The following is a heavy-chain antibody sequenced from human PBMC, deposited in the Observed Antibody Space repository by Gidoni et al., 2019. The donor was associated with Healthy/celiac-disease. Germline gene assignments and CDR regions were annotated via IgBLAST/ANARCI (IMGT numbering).Heavy chain of an antibody. Sequence: QVQLVQSGAEVKKPGAPVKVACKASGYTFTSYGISWVRQAPGQGLEWMGWISAYNGNTNYAQKLQGRVTMTTDTSTSTAYMELRSLRSDDTAVYYCARVEVWDYYDRSGPFDYWGQGTLVTVSS. J-gene: IGHJ4*02. CDR1: GYTFTSYG. CDR2: ISAYNGNT. D-gene: IGHD3-22*01. V-gene: IGHV1-18*01. CDR3: ARVEVWDYYDRSGPFDY.